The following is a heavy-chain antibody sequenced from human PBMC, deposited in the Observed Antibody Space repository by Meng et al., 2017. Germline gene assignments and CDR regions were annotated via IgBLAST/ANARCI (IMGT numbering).Heavy chain of an antibody. CDR3: ARGDGYSYSNLARRLVDY. Sequence: GGSLRLSCAASGFTFSSYEMNWVRQAPGKGLEWVSYISSSGSTIYYADSVKGRFTISRDNAKNSLYLQMNSLKAEDTAVYYCARGDGYSYSNLARRLVDYWGQGALVTVSS. V-gene: IGHV3-48*03. CDR2: ISSSGSTI. D-gene: IGHD5-18*01. J-gene: IGHJ4*02. CDR1: GFTFSSYE.